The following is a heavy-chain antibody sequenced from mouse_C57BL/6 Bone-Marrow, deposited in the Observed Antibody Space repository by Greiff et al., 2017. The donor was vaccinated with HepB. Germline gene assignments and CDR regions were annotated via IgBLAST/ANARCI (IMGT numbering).Heavy chain of an antibody. Sequence: EVQLQESGAELVRPGASVKLSCTASGFNIKDDYMHWVKQRPEQGLEWIGWIDPENGDTEYASKFQGKATITADTSSNTAYLQLSSLTSEDTAVYYCTTTTMVTDYWGQGTTLTVSS. CDR2: IDPENGDT. CDR3: TTTTMVTDY. V-gene: IGHV14-4*01. CDR1: GFNIKDDY. J-gene: IGHJ2*01. D-gene: IGHD2-2*01.